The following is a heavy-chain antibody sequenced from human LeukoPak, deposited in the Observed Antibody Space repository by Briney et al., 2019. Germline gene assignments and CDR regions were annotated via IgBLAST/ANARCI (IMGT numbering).Heavy chain of an antibody. V-gene: IGHV3-30*02. J-gene: IGHJ4*02. CDR1: GFTFSSYV. Sequence: GGSLRLSCAASGFTFSSYVMHWVRQAPGKGLEWVAFIRYDGSNKYYSDSVKGRFTISRDNSKNTLYLQMNSLRPEDTAVYYCARDTYGSGSYYNAPLDYWGQGTLVTVSS. D-gene: IGHD3-10*01. CDR2: IRYDGSNK. CDR3: ARDTYGSGSYYNAPLDY.